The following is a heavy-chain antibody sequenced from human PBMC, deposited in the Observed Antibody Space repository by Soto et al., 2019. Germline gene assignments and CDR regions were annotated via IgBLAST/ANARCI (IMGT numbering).Heavy chain of an antibody. J-gene: IGHJ4*02. Sequence: PEETLSLTCTVSGGSISSNNYFWGWIRQPPGKGLEWIGSISYSGSTYYNPSLKSRVTISVDTSKNQFSLKLSSVTAADTAVYYCARHADLYYFDYWGQGTLVTVSS. V-gene: IGHV4-39*01. CDR2: ISYSGST. CDR1: GGSISSNNYF. CDR3: ARHADLYYFDY.